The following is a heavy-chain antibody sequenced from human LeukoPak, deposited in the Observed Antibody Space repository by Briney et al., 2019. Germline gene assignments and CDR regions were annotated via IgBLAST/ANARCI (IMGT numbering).Heavy chain of an antibody. V-gene: IGHV3-21*01. J-gene: IGHJ4*02. D-gene: IGHD3-16*01. Sequence: GGSLRLSCAASGFTFSSYSMNWVRQAPGKGLEWVSSISSSSVYIFHADSVKGRLTISRDNAKNSVYLQMNSLRAEDTAAYYCARDNARVMITSYCDYWGQGTLVTVSS. CDR2: ISSSSVYI. CDR3: ARDNARVMITSYCDY. CDR1: GFTFSSYS.